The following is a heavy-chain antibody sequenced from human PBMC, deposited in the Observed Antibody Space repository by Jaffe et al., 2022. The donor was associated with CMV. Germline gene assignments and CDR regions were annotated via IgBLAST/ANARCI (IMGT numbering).Heavy chain of an antibody. J-gene: IGHJ6*02. D-gene: IGHD2-8*01. Sequence: QVQLVESGGGVVQPGRSLRLSCAASGFTFSSYGMHWVRQAPGKGLEWVAVISYDGSNKYYADSVKGRFTISRDNSKNTLYLQMNSLRAEDTAVYYCAKVLMVNGYYYYGMDVWGQGTTVTVSS. CDR3: AKVLMVNGYYYYGMDV. CDR1: GFTFSSYG. V-gene: IGHV3-30*18. CDR2: ISYDGSNK.